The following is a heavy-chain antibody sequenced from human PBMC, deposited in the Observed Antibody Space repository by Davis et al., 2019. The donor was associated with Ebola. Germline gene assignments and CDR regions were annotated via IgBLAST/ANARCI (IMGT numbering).Heavy chain of an antibody. CDR3: ARSGYPLDYYGMDV. D-gene: IGHD3-3*01. Sequence: GESLKISCAASGFTFSSYAMSWVRQAPGKGLEWVSAISGSGGSTYYADSVKGRFTISRDNSKNTLYLQMNSLRAEDTAVYYCARSGYPLDYYGMDVWGQGTTVTVSS. CDR1: GFTFSSYA. CDR2: ISGSGGST. J-gene: IGHJ6*02. V-gene: IGHV3-23*01.